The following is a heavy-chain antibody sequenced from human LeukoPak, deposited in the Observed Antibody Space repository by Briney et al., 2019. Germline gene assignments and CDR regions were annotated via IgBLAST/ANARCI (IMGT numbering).Heavy chain of an antibody. J-gene: IGHJ4*02. D-gene: IGHD2-2*01. V-gene: IGHV4-39*01. Sequence: PSETLPLTCTVPGYSLSSSIYSWGWIRQPPGKGLDWRGSNDYTGCTHYIPSLKTLVTISVDTSKNQFSMKLSSVTAADTAVYYCARPNQGIVVVPTDWGQGTLVTVSS. CDR1: GYSLSSSIYS. CDR3: ARPNQGIVVVPTD. CDR2: NDYTGCT.